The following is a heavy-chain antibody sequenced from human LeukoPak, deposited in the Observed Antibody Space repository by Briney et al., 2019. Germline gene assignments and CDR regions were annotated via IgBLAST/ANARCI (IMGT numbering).Heavy chain of an antibody. CDR3: AKRHYDFWSGYQNPMYYFDY. CDR2: INGSGVST. J-gene: IGHJ4*02. Sequence: GGSLRLSCAASGFTFSSYAMSWVRQAPGKGLEWVSAINGSGVSTYYVDSVKGRFTISRDNSKNTLYRQMNSLRAEDTAVYYCAKRHYDFWSGYQNPMYYFDYWGQGTLVTVSS. D-gene: IGHD3-3*01. V-gene: IGHV3-23*01. CDR1: GFTFSSYA.